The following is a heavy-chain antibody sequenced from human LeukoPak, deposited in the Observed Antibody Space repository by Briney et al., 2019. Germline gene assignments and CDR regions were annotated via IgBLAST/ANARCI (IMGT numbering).Heavy chain of an antibody. CDR1: GFTFRSYA. V-gene: IGHV3-21*01. J-gene: IGHJ4*02. CDR3: ARTGVGEPAANVGIVEVC. D-gene: IGHD2-2*01. CDR2: ISSSSSYI. Sequence: GGSLRLSCAGSGFTFRSYAMIWVRQAPGKGLEWVSSISSSSSYIYYADSVKGRFTISRDNAKNSLYLQMNSLRAEDTAVYYCARTGVGEPAANVGIVEVCWGQGTLVTVSS.